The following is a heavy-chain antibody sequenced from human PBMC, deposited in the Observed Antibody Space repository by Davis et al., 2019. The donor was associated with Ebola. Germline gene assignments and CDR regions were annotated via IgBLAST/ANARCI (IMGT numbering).Heavy chain of an antibody. CDR2: INHSGST. J-gene: IGHJ6*02. D-gene: IGHD6-13*01. CDR1: GGSFSGYY. V-gene: IGHV4-34*01. Sequence: SETLSLTCAVYGGSFSGYYWSWIRQPPAKGLECIGEINHSGSTNYNPSLKSRVTISVDTSKNQCSLKLSSVTAADTAVYYCARFSSSPPSYGMDVWGQGTTVTVSS. CDR3: ARFSSSPPSYGMDV.